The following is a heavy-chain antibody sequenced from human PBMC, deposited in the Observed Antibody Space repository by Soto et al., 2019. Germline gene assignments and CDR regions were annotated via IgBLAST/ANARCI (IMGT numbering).Heavy chain of an antibody. Sequence: SVKVSCKASGYTFTSYAMHWVRQAPGQRLEWMGWINAGNGNTKYSQKFQGRVTITRDTSASTAYMELSSLRSEDTAVYYCARGLDIVVVPTYYFDYWGQGTLVTVSS. CDR3: ARGLDIVVVPTYYFDY. V-gene: IGHV1-3*01. CDR1: GYTFTSYA. J-gene: IGHJ4*02. CDR2: INAGNGNT. D-gene: IGHD2-2*03.